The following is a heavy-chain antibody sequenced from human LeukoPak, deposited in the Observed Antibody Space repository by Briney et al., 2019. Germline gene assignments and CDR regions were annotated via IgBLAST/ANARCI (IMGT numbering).Heavy chain of an antibody. J-gene: IGHJ4*02. CDR3: ARRGYSSGYYYFDY. V-gene: IGHV4-59*01. D-gene: IGHD3-22*01. Sequence: SETLSLTCTVSGGSITSYYWSWVRQPPGKGLEWVGYIYYSGSTNYNPSLKSRVTISVDTSKNQFSLKLSSVTAADTAVYYCARRGYSSGYYYFDYWGQGALVTVSS. CDR2: IYYSGST. CDR1: GGSITSYY.